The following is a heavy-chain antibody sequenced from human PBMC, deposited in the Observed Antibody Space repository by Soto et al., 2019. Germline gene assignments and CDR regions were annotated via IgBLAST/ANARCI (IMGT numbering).Heavy chain of an antibody. CDR3: TGAVASGY. V-gene: IGHV3-30*03. D-gene: IGHD2-8*02. J-gene: IGHJ4*02. CDR2: ISGDGGSK. Sequence: QVQLVESGGGVVQPGRSLRLSCAVSGFTVSTYGMHWVRQAPGKGLEWVAVISGDGGSKYYADSVKGRFTISRDNSRNTPFLEMNSLRGDDMAVYYCTGAVASGYWGQGTLVTVSS. CDR1: GFTVSTYG.